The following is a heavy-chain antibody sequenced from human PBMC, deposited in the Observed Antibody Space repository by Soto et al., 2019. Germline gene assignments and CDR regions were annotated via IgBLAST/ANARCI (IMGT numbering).Heavy chain of an antibody. CDR1: GGSISSINW. D-gene: IGHD3-3*01. V-gene: IGHV4-4*02. CDR3: AAITYYDFWSGYSAY. Sequence: SETLSLTWAVSGGSISSINWWSWISQPPGKGLEWIGEIYHSGSTNYNPSLKSRVTISVDKSKNQFSLKLSPVTAADTAVYYCAAITYYDFWSGYSAYWGQGTLVTVSS. CDR2: IYHSGST. J-gene: IGHJ4*02.